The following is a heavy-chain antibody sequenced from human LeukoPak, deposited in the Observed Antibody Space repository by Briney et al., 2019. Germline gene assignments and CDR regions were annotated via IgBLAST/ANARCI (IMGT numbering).Heavy chain of an antibody. V-gene: IGHV1-8*01. CDR3: ARTIRITMVRGAPKRYYFDY. D-gene: IGHD3-10*01. CDR2: MNPNSGNT. J-gene: IGHJ4*02. CDR1: GYTFTSYD. Sequence: GASVKVSCKASGYTFTSYDINWVRQATGQGLEWMGWMNPNSGNTGYAQKFQGRVTMTRNTSISTAYMELSSLRSEDTAVYYCARTIRITMVRGAPKRYYFDYWGQGTLVTVSS.